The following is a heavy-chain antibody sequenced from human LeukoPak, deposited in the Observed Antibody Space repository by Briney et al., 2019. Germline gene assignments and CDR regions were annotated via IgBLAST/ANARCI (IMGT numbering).Heavy chain of an antibody. J-gene: IGHJ4*02. V-gene: IGHV1-69*04. CDR2: IIPILNTE. Sequence: ASVKVSCKTSGGTFSSFALSWVRLAPGQGLEWMGRIIPILNTEEFAQRFQGRVTITADTSTSTVYMELSSLKSEDTAIYYCAIRSDGAYCGGDCSYLDYWGQGTLVTVSS. CDR3: AIRSDGAYCGGDCSYLDY. D-gene: IGHD2-21*02. CDR1: GGTFSSFA.